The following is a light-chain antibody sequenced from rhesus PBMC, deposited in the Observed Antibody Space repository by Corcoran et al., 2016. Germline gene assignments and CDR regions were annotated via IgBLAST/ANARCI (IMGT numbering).Light chain of an antibody. V-gene: IGKV1-28*02. CDR2: DAS. J-gene: IGKJ4*01. CDR3: LQYKSYPRT. Sequence: DIQMTQSPSSLSASVGDTVTITCRASQGINSSLNWFQQKQGKAPKLLIYDASILENGVPSRFGGSGSGTEFTLTIRSLQTEDFAVYYCLQYKSYPRTFGGGTKVEIK. CDR1: QGINSS.